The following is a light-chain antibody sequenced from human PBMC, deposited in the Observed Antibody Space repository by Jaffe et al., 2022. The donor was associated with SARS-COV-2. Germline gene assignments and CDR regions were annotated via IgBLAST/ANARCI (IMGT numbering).Light chain of an antibody. Sequence: QSALTQPVSVSGSPGQSITISCTVTSSDAGSYKFVSWYQQYPGKAPKVMIYEASKRPSGVSNRFSGSTSGNTASLTISGLQAEDEADYYCCSTAGISTYVFGTGTKVTVL. V-gene: IGLV2-23*01. CDR2: EAS. CDR3: CSTAGISTYV. CDR1: SSDAGSYKF. J-gene: IGLJ1*01.